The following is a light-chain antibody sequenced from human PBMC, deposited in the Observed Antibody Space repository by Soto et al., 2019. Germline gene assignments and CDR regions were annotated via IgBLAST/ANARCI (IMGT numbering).Light chain of an antibody. CDR2: DAS. J-gene: IGKJ4*01. Sequence: DIQMIQSPPSVSASVGDRVTITCRASQVIGTSLAWYQQKPGKAPQLLIYDASSLPSGIPSRFSGSGSGTDFTLTISSLQPEDFATYYCQQANSFPLTFGGGTKVEIK. CDR1: QVIGTS. V-gene: IGKV1D-12*01. CDR3: QQANSFPLT.